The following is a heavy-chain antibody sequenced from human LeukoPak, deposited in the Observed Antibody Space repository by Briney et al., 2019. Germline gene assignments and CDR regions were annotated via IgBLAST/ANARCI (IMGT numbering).Heavy chain of an antibody. CDR2: IRSEANNYAT. D-gene: IGHD3-16*01. CDR3: TIPLGVPPPV. CDR1: GFTFSSYA. Sequence: GGSLGLSCAASGFTFSSYAMSWVRQASGKGLEWVGRIRSEANNYATAYAASVKGRFTISRDDSKNTAYLQMNSLRTEDTAVYYCTIPLGVPPPVWGQGTLVTVSS. J-gene: IGHJ1*01. V-gene: IGHV3-73*01.